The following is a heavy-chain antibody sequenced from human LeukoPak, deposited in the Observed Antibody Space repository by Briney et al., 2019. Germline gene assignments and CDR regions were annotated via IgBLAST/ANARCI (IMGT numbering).Heavy chain of an antibody. J-gene: IGHJ4*02. D-gene: IGHD6-13*01. CDR2: INHSGNT. CDR1: GGSFSGFY. V-gene: IGHV4-34*01. Sequence: SETLSLTCAVYGGSFSGFYWSWIRQPPGKGLEWIGEINHSGNTNYNPSLKSRVTISVDTSKNQFSLKLSSVTAADTAVYYCARRGRIAAAGTSRAFDYWGQGTLVTVSS. CDR3: ARRGRIAAAGTSRAFDY.